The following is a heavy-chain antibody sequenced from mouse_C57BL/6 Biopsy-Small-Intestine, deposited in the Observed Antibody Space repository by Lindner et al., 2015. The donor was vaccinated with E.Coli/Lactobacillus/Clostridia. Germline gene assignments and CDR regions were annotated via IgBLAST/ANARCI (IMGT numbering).Heavy chain of an antibody. CDR3: ARGIAEIGVRSLDI. D-gene: IGHD1-1*02. J-gene: IGHJ3*01. CDR1: GYRFTKYS. V-gene: IGHV9-2-1*01. Sequence: VKVSCKASGYRFTKYSIQWVRQAPGQGLEWMGWINTETGTPTYAQGFAGQFVFSLDTSVRTAFLEINSLESDDTAMYFCARGIAEIGVRSLDIWGQGTMVTVSS. CDR2: INTETGTP.